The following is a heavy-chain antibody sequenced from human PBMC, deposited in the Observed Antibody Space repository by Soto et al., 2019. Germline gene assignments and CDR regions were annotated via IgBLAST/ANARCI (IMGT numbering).Heavy chain of an antibody. CDR3: AKVVVAATRHTDFDS. D-gene: IGHD2-15*01. CDR1: GGSISSYY. CDR2: IYYSGIT. J-gene: IGHJ4*02. Sequence: PSETLSLTCTVSGGSISSYYWSWIRQPPRKGLERIGYIYYSGITNYNPSLKSRVTISVDTSKNQFSLKVSSATAADTAVYYCAKVVVAATRHTDFDSWGQGTLVTVSS. V-gene: IGHV4-59*08.